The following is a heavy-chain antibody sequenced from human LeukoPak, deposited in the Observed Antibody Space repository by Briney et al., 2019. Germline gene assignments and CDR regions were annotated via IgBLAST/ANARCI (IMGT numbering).Heavy chain of an antibody. V-gene: IGHV4-59*08. Sequence: SETLSLTCTVSGGSISSYYWSWIRQPPGKGLEWIGYIYYSGSTNYNPSLKSRVTISVDTSKNQFSLKLSSVTAADTAVYYCARHEAIVVVPAAGYFDYWGQGTLVTVSS. J-gene: IGHJ4*02. CDR2: IYYSGST. D-gene: IGHD2-2*01. CDR3: ARHEAIVVVPAAGYFDY. CDR1: GGSISSYY.